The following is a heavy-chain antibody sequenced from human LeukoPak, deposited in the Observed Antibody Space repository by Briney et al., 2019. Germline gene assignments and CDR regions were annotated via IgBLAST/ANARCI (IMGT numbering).Heavy chain of an antibody. V-gene: IGHV3-23*01. Sequence: GGSLRLSCTTSGFNFNTYTMSWVRQSPGKGLEWVSAINDDTPYYTDSVKGRFTVSRDKSKDTLYLQLSRLRAEDTAMYYCVKEHDLWHEEGNWFDTWGQGVLVTVSS. CDR3: VKEHDLWHEEGNWFDT. CDR2: INDDTP. CDR1: GFNFNTYT. D-gene: IGHD3-3*01. J-gene: IGHJ5*02.